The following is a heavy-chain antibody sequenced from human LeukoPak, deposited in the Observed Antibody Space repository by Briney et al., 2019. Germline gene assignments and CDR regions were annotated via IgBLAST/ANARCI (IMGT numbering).Heavy chain of an antibody. V-gene: IGHV1-8*01. J-gene: IGHJ4*02. CDR3: ARGTQYSSGWYYVRDY. Sequence: GASVKVSCKASGYTFTSYDINWVRQATGQGLEWMGWMNPNSGNTGYAQKFQGRVTMTRNTSISTAYMELSSLRSEDTAVYYCARGTQYSSGWYYVRDYWGQGTLVTVSS. D-gene: IGHD6-19*01. CDR1: GYTFTSYD. CDR2: MNPNSGNT.